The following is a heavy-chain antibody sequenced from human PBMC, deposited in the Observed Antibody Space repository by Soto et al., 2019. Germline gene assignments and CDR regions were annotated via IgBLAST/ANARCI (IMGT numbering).Heavy chain of an antibody. D-gene: IGHD3-9*01. J-gene: IGHJ4*02. CDR2: ISGSGSST. CDR3: ARGFATTGYLVDY. CDR1: GFTFSNYA. Sequence: PVGSLRLSCAASGFTFSNYAMTWVRQAPGKGLQWVSAISGSGSSTKYADSVKGRFTISRDNSKSTLSLQMNSLRGEDTAVYFCARGFATTGYLVDYWGQGTLVTVSS. V-gene: IGHV3-23*01.